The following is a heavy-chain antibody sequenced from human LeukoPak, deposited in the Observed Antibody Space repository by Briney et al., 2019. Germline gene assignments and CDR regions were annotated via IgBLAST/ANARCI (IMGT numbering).Heavy chain of an antibody. CDR3: ARMNWNYPYYFDY. D-gene: IGHD1-7*01. J-gene: IGHJ4*02. V-gene: IGHV4-38-2*02. Sequence: PSETLSLTCTVSGYSISSGYYWSWIRQPPGKGLEWIGYIYFSGSTYYNPSLKSRVTISVDTSKNQFSLKLSSVTAADTAVYYCARMNWNYPYYFDYWGQGTLVTVSS. CDR1: GYSISSGYY. CDR2: IYFSGST.